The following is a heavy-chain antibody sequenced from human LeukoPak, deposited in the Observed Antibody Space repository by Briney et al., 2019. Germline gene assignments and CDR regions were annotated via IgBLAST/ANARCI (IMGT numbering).Heavy chain of an antibody. D-gene: IGHD4-17*01. CDR2: LNSEGRTT. Sequence: GGSLRLSCSASGFTFSNHLKHWLGQRPGKGLVGFSRLNSEGRTTTDADSVKGRFTISRDNSKNTLYLQMNGLRVEATAVYYCARGSDETVTISGWFDPWGQGTLVTVSS. J-gene: IGHJ5*02. V-gene: IGHV3-74*01. CDR1: GFTFSNHL. CDR3: ARGSDETVTISGWFDP.